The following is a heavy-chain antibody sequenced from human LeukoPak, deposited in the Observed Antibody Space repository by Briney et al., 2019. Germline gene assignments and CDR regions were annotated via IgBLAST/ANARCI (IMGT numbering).Heavy chain of an antibody. CDR3: ARDPRLIWFGEFLGWFDP. Sequence: ASVKVSCKASGGTFSSYAISWVRQAPGQGLEWMGWINPNSGGTNYAQKFQGRVTMTRDTSISTAYMELSRLRSDDTAVYYCARDPRLIWFGEFLGWFDPWGQGTLVTVSS. CDR1: GGTFSSYA. CDR2: INPNSGGT. D-gene: IGHD3-10*01. V-gene: IGHV1-2*02. J-gene: IGHJ5*02.